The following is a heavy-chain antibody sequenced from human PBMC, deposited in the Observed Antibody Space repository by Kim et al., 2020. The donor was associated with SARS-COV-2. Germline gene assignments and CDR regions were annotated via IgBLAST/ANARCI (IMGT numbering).Heavy chain of an antibody. D-gene: IGHD3-10*01. CDR1: GFTFDDYA. V-gene: IGHV3-9*01. Sequence: GGSLRLSCAASGFTFDDYAMHWVRQAPGKGLEWVSGISWNSGSIGYADSVKGRFTISRDNAKNSLYLQMNSLRAEDTALYYCAKDYYGSGSEKYFDYWGQGTLVTVSS. CDR3: AKDYYGSGSEKYFDY. CDR2: ISWNSGSI. J-gene: IGHJ4*02.